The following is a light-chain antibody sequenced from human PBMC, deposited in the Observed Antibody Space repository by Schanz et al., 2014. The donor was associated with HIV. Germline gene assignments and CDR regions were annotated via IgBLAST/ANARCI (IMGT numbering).Light chain of an antibody. CDR3: QQRSNWPPT. CDR2: DAS. V-gene: IGKV3-11*01. J-gene: IGKJ4*01. Sequence: EIVLTQSPGTLSLSPGERVTLSCRASQSVTSGHLAWYKQKPGQAPRLLIYDASNRATGIPARFSGSGSGTDFTLTISSLEPEDFAVYYCQQRSNWPPTFGGGTKVEI. CDR1: QSVTSGH.